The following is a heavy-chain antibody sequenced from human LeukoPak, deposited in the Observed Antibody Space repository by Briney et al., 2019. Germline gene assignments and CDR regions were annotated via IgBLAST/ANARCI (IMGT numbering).Heavy chain of an antibody. Sequence: GGSLRLSCAASGFTFSSYWMSWVRQAPGKGLEWVASIKQDGSEKYYVDSVKGRFTISRDNAKNSLYLQMNSLRAEDTAVYYCARDHGIAAAAVYYYYMDVWGKGTTVTVSS. D-gene: IGHD6-13*01. CDR3: ARDHGIAAAAVYYYYMDV. V-gene: IGHV3-7*01. CDR1: GFTFSSYW. CDR2: IKQDGSEK. J-gene: IGHJ6*03.